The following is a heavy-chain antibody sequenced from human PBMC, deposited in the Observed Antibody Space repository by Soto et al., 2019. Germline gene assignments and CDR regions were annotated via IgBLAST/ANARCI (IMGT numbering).Heavy chain of an antibody. CDR2: IKSKTDGGTT. Sequence: GGSLRLSCAASGFTFSNAWMSWVRQAPGKGLEWVGRIKSKTDGGTTDYAAPVKGRITISRDDSKNTLYLQMNSLKTEDTAVYYWTTESITGTKVHAFDIWGQGTMVTVSS. J-gene: IGHJ3*02. D-gene: IGHD1-20*01. CDR1: GFTFSNAW. V-gene: IGHV3-15*01. CDR3: TTESITGTKVHAFDI.